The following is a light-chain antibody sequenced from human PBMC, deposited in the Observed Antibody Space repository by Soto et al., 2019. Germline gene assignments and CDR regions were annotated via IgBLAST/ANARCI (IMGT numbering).Light chain of an antibody. Sequence: FVFTQSPVTLSFSPVEIATLSFIASQTVDGNYLAWYHQKPGQAPRLLIHSASTRAPGIPDRFSASGAGTDFTLTISRLEPEDSAVYYCQQYSASPQTFGPGTKVDIK. CDR2: SAS. CDR1: QTVDGNY. V-gene: IGKV3-20*01. J-gene: IGKJ3*01. CDR3: QQYSASPQT.